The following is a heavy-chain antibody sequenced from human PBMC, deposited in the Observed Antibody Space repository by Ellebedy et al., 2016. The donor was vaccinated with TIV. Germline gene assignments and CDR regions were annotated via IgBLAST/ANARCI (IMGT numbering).Heavy chain of an antibody. V-gene: IGHV3-23*01. J-gene: IGHJ4*02. Sequence: GESLKISCAVSGFSFSNYDVNWVRQAPGKGLEWVSAFRGSDDSTYYADSVKGRFTVSRDNSKNTLYLQMNSLRVEDTALYYCLPGQLLVVDFESWGQGALVTVSS. CDR3: LPGQLLVVDFES. D-gene: IGHD6-19*01. CDR2: FRGSDDST. CDR1: GFSFSNYD.